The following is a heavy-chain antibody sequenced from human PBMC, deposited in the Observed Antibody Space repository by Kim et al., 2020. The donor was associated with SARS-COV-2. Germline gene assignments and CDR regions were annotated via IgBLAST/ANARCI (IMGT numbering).Heavy chain of an antibody. D-gene: IGHD2-2*01. CDR3: ARGGLVGLPANRGYFDY. J-gene: IGHJ4*02. V-gene: IGHV3-30*04. Sequence: GGSLRLSCAASGFTFSSYAMHWVRQAPGKGLEWVAVISYDGSNKYYADSVKGRFTISRDNSKNTLYLQMNSLRAEDTAVYYCARGGLVGLPANRGYFDYWGQGTLVTVSS. CDR2: ISYDGSNK. CDR1: GFTFSSYA.